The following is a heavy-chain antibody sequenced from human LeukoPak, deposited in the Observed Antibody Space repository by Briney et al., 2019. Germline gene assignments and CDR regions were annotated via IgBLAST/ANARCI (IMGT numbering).Heavy chain of an antibody. V-gene: IGHV3-66*01. D-gene: IGHD6-13*01. Sequence: GGSLRLSCAASGFTVSSNYMSWVRQAPGKGLEWVSVIYSGGSTFYADSVRGGFTISRDNSKNTLYLQMNSLRAEDTAVYYCARDVSGSSSWPDFDYWGQGTLVTVSS. J-gene: IGHJ4*02. CDR1: GFTVSSNY. CDR3: ARDVSGSSSWPDFDY. CDR2: IYSGGST.